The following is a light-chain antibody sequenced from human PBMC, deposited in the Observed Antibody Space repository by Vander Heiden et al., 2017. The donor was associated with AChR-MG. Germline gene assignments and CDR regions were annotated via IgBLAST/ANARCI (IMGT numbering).Light chain of an antibody. CDR2: AAS. J-gene: IGKJ1*01. V-gene: IGKV1-39*01. CDR3: QQSYSTPPT. Sequence: DIQMTQSPSSLSASVGDRVTITCRASQSISSYLNWYQQKPGKAPKLLIYAASSLQSGVASRFSGRGSGTDFTLTISRLQPEDFATYYGQQSYSTPPTFGQGTKVEIK. CDR1: QSISSY.